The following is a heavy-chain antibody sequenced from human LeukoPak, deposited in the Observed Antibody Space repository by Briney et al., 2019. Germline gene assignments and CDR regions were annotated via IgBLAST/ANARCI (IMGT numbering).Heavy chain of an antibody. V-gene: IGHV4-34*01. CDR1: GGSFSGYY. D-gene: IGHD4-17*01. J-gene: IGHJ5*02. CDR2: INHGGST. CDR3: ARAPGRATVTTFWFDP. Sequence: SETLSLTCAVYGGSFSGYYWSWIRQPPGKGLEWIGEINHGGSTNYNPSLKSQVTISVDTSKNQFSLKLSSVTAADTAVYYCARAPGRATVTTFWFDPWGQGTLVTVSS.